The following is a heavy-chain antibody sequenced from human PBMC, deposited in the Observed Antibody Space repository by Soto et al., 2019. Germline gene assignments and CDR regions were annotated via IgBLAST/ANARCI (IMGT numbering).Heavy chain of an antibody. J-gene: IGHJ6*02. CDR3: ATCQLGEYYYAMDI. CDR1: GDSITTYKW. Sequence: SETLSLTCGVSGDSITTYKWWTWVRQTPGKGLEWIGEIYDSGNTRYNPSLKSRVTISKDTSKNELPLKLNSVTVADTAVYYCATCQLGEYYYAMDIWGQGTTVTVSS. D-gene: IGHD7-27*01. CDR2: IYDSGNT. V-gene: IGHV4-4*02.